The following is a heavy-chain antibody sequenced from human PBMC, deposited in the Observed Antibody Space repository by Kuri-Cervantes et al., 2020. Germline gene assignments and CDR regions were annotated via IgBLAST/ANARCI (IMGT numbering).Heavy chain of an antibody. CDR2: ISPYNGDT. D-gene: IGHD1-1*01. Sequence: ASVKVSCKASGGTFSSYAISWVRQAPGQGLEWLGWISPYNGDTYFEHNLQDRVTLTTDTSASTAYMELSSLRSEDTAIYYCARDLGNQLSPHPYWGQGTLVTVSS. CDR1: GGTFSSYA. CDR3: ARDLGNQLSPHPY. J-gene: IGHJ4*02. V-gene: IGHV1-18*01.